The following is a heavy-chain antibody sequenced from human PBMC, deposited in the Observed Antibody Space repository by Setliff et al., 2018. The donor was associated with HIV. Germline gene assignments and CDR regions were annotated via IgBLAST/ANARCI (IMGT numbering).Heavy chain of an antibody. Sequence: PGGSLRLSCAASGFTFSDYYMSWIRQAPGKGLEWVSYISSSGSTIYYADSVKGRFTISRDNAKNSRYLQMNSLRAEDTAVYYCARDRSITMVRGVIPYWGQGTLVTVS. V-gene: IGHV3-11*04. J-gene: IGHJ4*02. CDR3: ARDRSITMVRGVIPY. CDR1: GFTFSDYY. CDR2: ISSSGSTI. D-gene: IGHD3-10*01.